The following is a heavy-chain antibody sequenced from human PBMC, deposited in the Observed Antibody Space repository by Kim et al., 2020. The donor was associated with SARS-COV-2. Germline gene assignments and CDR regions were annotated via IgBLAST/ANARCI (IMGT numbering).Heavy chain of an antibody. D-gene: IGHD3-16*01. Sequence: YYEDAVKGRFTISRDNSKNKLYHQMNSRRAEDTAVYYCARDSIVRWAFDIWGQGTMVTVSS. J-gene: IGHJ3*02. CDR3: ARDSIVRWAFDI. V-gene: IGHV3-66*01.